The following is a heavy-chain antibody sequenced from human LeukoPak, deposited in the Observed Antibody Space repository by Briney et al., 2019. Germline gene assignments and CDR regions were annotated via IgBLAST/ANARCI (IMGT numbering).Heavy chain of an antibody. J-gene: IGHJ5*02. D-gene: IGHD6-19*01. CDR1: GGSISSYY. CDR2: IYTSGST. Sequence: SETLSLTCTVSGGSISSYYWSWIRQPAGEGLEWIGRIYTSGSTNYNPSLKSRVTISVDKSKNQFSLKLSSVTAADTAVYYCARDESKYSSGWYWFDPWGQGTLVTVSS. CDR3: ARDESKYSSGWYWFDP. V-gene: IGHV4-4*07.